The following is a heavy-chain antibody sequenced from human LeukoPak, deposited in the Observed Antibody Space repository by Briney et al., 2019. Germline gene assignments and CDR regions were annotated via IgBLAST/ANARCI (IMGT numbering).Heavy chain of an antibody. Sequence: SETLSLTCTVSGGSINNYYWSWIRQPPGKGLEWIGYIRYTGNTDYNPSLKSRVTISVDTSKNQFSLKLSSVTAADTAVYYCASGGYSGYAFDYWGQGILVTVSS. V-gene: IGHV4-59*01. D-gene: IGHD5-12*01. CDR3: ASGGYSGYAFDY. CDR2: IRYTGNT. CDR1: GGSINNYY. J-gene: IGHJ4*02.